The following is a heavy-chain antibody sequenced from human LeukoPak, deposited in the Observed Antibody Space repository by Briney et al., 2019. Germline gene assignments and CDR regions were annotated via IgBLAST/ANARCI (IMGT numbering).Heavy chain of an antibody. D-gene: IGHD6-19*01. CDR1: GFTFGDYL. V-gene: IGHV3-49*03. J-gene: IGHJ4*02. CDR2: ISGGTT. Sequence: GGSLTLSCTASGFTFGDYLMSWFRQAPGKGLEWIGFISGGTTEYAASVKGRFTISRDDSTSIAYLQMNSLTTEDTAVYYCSRGSGWLSVYWGQGTLVTVSS. CDR3: SRGSGWLSVY.